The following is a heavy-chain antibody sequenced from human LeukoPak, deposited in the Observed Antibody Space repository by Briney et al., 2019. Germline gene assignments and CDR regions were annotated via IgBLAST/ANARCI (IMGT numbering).Heavy chain of an antibody. J-gene: IGHJ4*02. CDR2: VSAYNGNT. V-gene: IGHV1-18*01. D-gene: IGHD3-22*01. CDR3: ARDVVAGGSGYLGG. Sequence: GASVKVSCKASGYTFTSYGISWVRQAPGQGLEWMGWVSAYNGNTNYAQKLQGRVTMTTDTSTSTAYMELRSLRSDDTAVYYCARDVVAGGSGYLGGWGQGTLVTVSS. CDR1: GYTFTSYG.